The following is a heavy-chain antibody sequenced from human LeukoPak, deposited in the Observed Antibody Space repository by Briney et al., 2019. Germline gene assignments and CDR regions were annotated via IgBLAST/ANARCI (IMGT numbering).Heavy chain of an antibody. V-gene: IGHV4-59*01. Sequence: NPSGTLSLTCIVSGDSISSYYWSWIRQPPGKGLEWIGYISYSGSTNYNPSLKSRVTISVDTSKNQFSLNLTSVTAADTAMYYCAGWSLHSSGWYFDYWGQGTLVTVSS. CDR2: ISYSGST. CDR3: AGWSLHSSGWYFDY. CDR1: GDSISSYY. D-gene: IGHD6-19*01. J-gene: IGHJ4*02.